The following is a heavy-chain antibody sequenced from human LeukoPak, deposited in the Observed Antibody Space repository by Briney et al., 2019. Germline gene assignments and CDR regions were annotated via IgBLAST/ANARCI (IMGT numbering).Heavy chain of an antibody. Sequence: DSVKGRFTISRDNSKNTLYLQMNSLRAEDTAVYYCARVGSNTDYWGQGTLVTVSS. J-gene: IGHJ4*02. V-gene: IGHV3-30*01. CDR3: ARVGSNTDY. D-gene: IGHD3-16*01.